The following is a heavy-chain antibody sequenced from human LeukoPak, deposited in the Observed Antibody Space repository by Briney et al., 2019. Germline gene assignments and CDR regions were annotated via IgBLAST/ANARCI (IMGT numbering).Heavy chain of an antibody. CDR1: GFTFSSYA. D-gene: IGHD3-22*01. CDR2: IPYDGSNK. CDR3: AKDHLQSSGYSYYFDY. J-gene: IGHJ4*02. Sequence: GGSLRLSCAASGFTFSSYAMSWVRQAPGKGLEWVAVIPYDGSNKYYADSVKGRFTISRDNSKNTLYLQMNSLRAEDTAVYYCAKDHLQSSGYSYYFDYWGQGTLVTVSS. V-gene: IGHV3-30*18.